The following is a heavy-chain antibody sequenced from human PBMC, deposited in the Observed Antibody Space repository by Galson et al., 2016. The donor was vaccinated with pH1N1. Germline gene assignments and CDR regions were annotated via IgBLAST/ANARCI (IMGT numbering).Heavy chain of an antibody. J-gene: IGHJ4*02. CDR1: GFTFSIFA. D-gene: IGHD4-11*01. Sequence: SLRLSCAASGFTFSIFAMYWVRQAPGKGLECVALISKDGNNVYYADSVKGRFTISRDSSNNTLYLQMNSLRTEDTAIYYCARSRDFSFDYWGQGALVTVAS. V-gene: IGHV3-30*04. CDR3: ARSRDFSFDY. CDR2: ISKDGNNV.